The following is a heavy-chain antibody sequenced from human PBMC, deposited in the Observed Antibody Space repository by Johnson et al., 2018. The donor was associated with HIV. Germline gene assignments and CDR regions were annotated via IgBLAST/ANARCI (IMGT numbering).Heavy chain of an antibody. Sequence: QVQLVESGGGVVQPGRSLRLSCAASGFTVSSNYMSWVRQAPGKGLEWVAVISYDGSNKYYADSVKGRFTISRDNAKNSLYLQMNSLRAEDTAVYYCARVTPQRGDNDVFDIWGQGTMVTVSS. CDR3: ARVTPQRGDNDVFDI. D-gene: IGHD3-16*01. CDR1: GFTVSSNY. CDR2: ISYDGSNK. J-gene: IGHJ3*02. V-gene: IGHV3-30-3*01.